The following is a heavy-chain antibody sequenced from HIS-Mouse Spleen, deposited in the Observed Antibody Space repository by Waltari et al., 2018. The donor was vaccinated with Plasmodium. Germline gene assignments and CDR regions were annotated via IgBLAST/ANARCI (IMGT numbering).Heavy chain of an antibody. Sequence: EVQLLESGGGLVQPGGSLRLSCAASGFTFSSYAMSWVRQAPGKGLECGSGGSGSCGRTYYADSVKGRFTISRDNSKNTLYLQMNSLRAEDTAVYYCAKDFSDYGDFDYWGQGTLVTVSS. CDR3: AKDFSDYGDFDY. CDR2: GSGSCGRT. D-gene: IGHD4-17*01. J-gene: IGHJ4*02. V-gene: IGHV3-23*01. CDR1: GFTFSSYA.